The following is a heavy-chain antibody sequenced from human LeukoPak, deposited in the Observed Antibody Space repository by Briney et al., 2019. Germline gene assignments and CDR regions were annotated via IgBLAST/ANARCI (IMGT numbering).Heavy chain of an antibody. J-gene: IGHJ4*02. V-gene: IGHV3-48*01. Sequence: GGSLRLSCVASGFIFSSYGMHWVRQAPGKGLEWVSYIDSSSSTIYYADSVKGRFTISRDNAKNSLYLQMNSLRAEDTAVYYCASPFDYWGQGTLVTVSS. CDR3: ASPFDY. CDR1: GFIFSSYG. CDR2: IDSSSSTI.